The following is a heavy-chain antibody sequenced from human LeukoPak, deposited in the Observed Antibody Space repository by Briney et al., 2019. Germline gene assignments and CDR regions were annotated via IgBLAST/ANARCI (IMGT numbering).Heavy chain of an antibody. CDR2: IIPIFGTA. Sequence: ASVKVSCKASGGTFSSYAISWVRQAPGQGLEWMGGIIPIFGTANYAQKFQGRVTITADKSTSTAYMELSSLRSEDTAVYYCAGDSLRRGRRLGGYYYGMDVWGKGTTVTVSS. CDR1: GGTFSSYA. CDR3: AGDSLRRGRRLGGYYYGMDV. J-gene: IGHJ6*04. V-gene: IGHV1-69*06. D-gene: IGHD2-15*01.